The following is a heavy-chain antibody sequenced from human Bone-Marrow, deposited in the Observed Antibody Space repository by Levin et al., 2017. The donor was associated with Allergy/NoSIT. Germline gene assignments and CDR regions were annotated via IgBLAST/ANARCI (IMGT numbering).Heavy chain of an antibody. D-gene: IGHD2-2*01. CDR3: ATKRVPAGKFSFDS. V-gene: IGHV4-39*01. Sequence: SETLSLTCTGSGGSIRNSSYYWGWVRQPPGTGLEWIGNIYYSGSTYYNPSLKSRVTISVDTSKNQFSLKLSSVTAADTAVYYCATKRVPAGKFSFDSWGQGTLVTVSS. CDR1: GGSIRNSSYY. CDR2: IYYSGST. J-gene: IGHJ4*02.